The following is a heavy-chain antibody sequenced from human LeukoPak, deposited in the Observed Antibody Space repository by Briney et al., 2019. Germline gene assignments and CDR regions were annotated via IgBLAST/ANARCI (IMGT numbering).Heavy chain of an antibody. CDR2: INPNSGET. CDR1: GFTFTGYY. Sequence: SVKVSCKTSGFTFTGYYVHWIRQAPGQGLEWMGRINPNSGETIYTERFQGRVTMTRDTSISTAYMELSSLRSDDTAVYYCARDLVGGIWSAGFWGQGSLVTVSS. CDR3: ARDLVGGIWSAGF. D-gene: IGHD3-3*01. J-gene: IGHJ4*02. V-gene: IGHV1-2*06.